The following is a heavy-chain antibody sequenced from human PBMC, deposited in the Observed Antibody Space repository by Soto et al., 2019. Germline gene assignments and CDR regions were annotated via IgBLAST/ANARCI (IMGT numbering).Heavy chain of an antibody. CDR3: ARALPGGVLIGSDY. CDR2: ISYDGSNK. Sequence: QVQLVESGGGVVQPGRSLRLSCAASGFTFSSYAMHWVRQAPGKGLEWVAVISYDGSNKYYADSVKGRFTISRENSKNTLYLQMNSLRAEDTAVYYCARALPGGVLIGSDYWGQGTLVTVSS. D-gene: IGHD3-16*01. J-gene: IGHJ4*02. V-gene: IGHV3-30-3*01. CDR1: GFTFSSYA.